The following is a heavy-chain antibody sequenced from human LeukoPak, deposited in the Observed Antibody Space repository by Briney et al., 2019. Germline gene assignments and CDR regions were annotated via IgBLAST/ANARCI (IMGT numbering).Heavy chain of an antibody. CDR3: ARGFLWSPLFSYYDSSGYYY. Sequence: PSETLSLTCAVYGGSFSGYYWSWIRQPPGKGLEWIGEINHSGSTNYNPSLKSRVTISVDTSKNRFSLKLSSVTAADTAVYYCARGFLWSPLFSYYDSSGYYYWGQGTLVTVSS. V-gene: IGHV4-34*01. D-gene: IGHD3-22*01. CDR2: INHSGST. J-gene: IGHJ4*02. CDR1: GGSFSGYY.